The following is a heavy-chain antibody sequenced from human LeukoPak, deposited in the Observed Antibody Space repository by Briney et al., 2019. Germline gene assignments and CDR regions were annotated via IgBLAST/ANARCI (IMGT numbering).Heavy chain of an antibody. CDR1: GGSISSYY. CDR2: INHSGST. CDR3: AREAGASGFDL. J-gene: IGHJ2*01. D-gene: IGHD6-13*01. Sequence: SETLSLTCTVSGGSISSYYWSWIRQPPGKGLEWIGEINHSGSTNYNPSLKSRVTISVDTSKNQFSLKLSSVTAADTAVYYCAREAGASGFDLWGRGTLVTVSS. V-gene: IGHV4-34*01.